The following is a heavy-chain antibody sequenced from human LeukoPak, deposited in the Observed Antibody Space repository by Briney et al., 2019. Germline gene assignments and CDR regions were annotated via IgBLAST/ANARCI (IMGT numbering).Heavy chain of an antibody. V-gene: IGHV4-59*01. CDR3: ARAYDSSGPFDY. CDR1: SGSIYNYY. CDR2: IYYSGST. D-gene: IGHD3-22*01. Sequence: SETLSLTCTVSSGSIYNYYWSWIRQPPGKGLEWIGYIYYSGSTNYNPSLKSRVTISVDTSNNHLSLKLNSVTAADTAAYYCARAYDSSGPFDYWGQGTLVTVSS. J-gene: IGHJ4*02.